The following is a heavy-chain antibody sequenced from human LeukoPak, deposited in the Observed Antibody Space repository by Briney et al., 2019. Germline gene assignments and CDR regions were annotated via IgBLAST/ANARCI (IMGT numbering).Heavy chain of an antibody. D-gene: IGHD4-11*01. CDR2: IRYDGSNK. CDR1: GFTFSSYG. CDR3: TKDIGNYDGFDY. V-gene: IGHV3-30*02. J-gene: IGHJ4*02. Sequence: GGPLRLSCAASGFTFSSYGMHWVRQAPGKGLEWVAFIRYDGSNKYYADSVKGRFTISRDNSKDSLYLHMNSLRAEDTALYYCTKDIGNYDGFDYWGQGTLVTVSS.